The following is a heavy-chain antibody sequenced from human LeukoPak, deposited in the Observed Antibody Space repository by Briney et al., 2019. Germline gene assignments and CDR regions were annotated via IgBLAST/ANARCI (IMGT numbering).Heavy chain of an antibody. CDR3: ARDTRTAQGFDY. CDR2: IFQSGHT. D-gene: IGHD2-15*01. Sequence: SETLSLTCTVSDYSISSGYYWGWIRQPPGKGLEWTGSIFQSGHTYYSPSLKSRVTISVDTSNNRFSLSLSAVTAADTAIYYCARDTRTAQGFDYWGQGILVAVSS. J-gene: IGHJ4*02. V-gene: IGHV4-38-2*02. CDR1: DYSISSGYY.